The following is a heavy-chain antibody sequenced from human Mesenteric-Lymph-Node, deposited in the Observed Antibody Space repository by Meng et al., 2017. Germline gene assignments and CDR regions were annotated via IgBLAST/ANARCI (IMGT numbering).Heavy chain of an antibody. Sequence: QLRRGGAGLVQPSRTLALLRPIPGRSFSCYWWDWLRQPPGKGWEWIGEIEQRESTNNSPSLRSRGTRSGQTAKHQCCLKLSDVTAAETAMYCCERRGRVEAGYWGQGTLVTVSS. CDR1: GRSFSCYW. CDR2: IEQREST. V-gene: IGHV4-34*04. J-gene: IGHJ4*02. CDR3: ERRGRVEAGY. D-gene: IGHD1-26*01.